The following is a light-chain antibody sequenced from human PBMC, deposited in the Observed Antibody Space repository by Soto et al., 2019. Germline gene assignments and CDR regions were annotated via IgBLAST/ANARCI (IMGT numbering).Light chain of an antibody. CDR2: EVS. J-gene: IGLJ1*01. Sequence: QSVLAQPPSASGSPGQSVTISCTGTSSDVGGYNYVSWYQQHPGKAPKLMIYEVSKRPSGVPGRFSGSKSGNTASLTVSGLQAEDEADYYCCSYAGSNNFPYVFGTGTKVTVL. CDR1: SSDVGGYNY. V-gene: IGLV2-8*01. CDR3: CSYAGSNNFPYV.